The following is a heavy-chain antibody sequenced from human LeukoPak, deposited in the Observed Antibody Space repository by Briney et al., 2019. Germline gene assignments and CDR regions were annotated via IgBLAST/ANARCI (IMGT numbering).Heavy chain of an antibody. V-gene: IGHV3-21*04. CDR2: INSSGSYV. CDR3: ANHGGCYDFWSGYYGGYYFDY. D-gene: IGHD3-3*01. J-gene: IGHJ4*02. CDR1: GFTFSTYS. Sequence: GGSLRLSCAASGFTFSTYSMNWVRQAPGKGLEWVSSINSSGSYVHYADSVKGRFTISRDNSKNTLYLQMNSLRAEDTAVYYCANHGGCYDFWSGYYGGYYFDYWGQGTLVTVSS.